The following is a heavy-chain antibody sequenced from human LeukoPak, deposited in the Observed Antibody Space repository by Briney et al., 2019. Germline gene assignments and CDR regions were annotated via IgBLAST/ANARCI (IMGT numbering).Heavy chain of an antibody. CDR1: GGSISSSSYY. CDR2: IYYSGIT. Sequence: SETLSLTCTVSGGSISSSSYYWGWIRQPPGKGLEWIGSIYYSGITYYNPSLKSRVTISVDTSKNQFSLKLSSVTAADTAVYYCARQFAGAHAFDIWGQGTMVTVSS. CDR3: ARQFAGAHAFDI. D-gene: IGHD7-27*01. J-gene: IGHJ3*02. V-gene: IGHV4-39*01.